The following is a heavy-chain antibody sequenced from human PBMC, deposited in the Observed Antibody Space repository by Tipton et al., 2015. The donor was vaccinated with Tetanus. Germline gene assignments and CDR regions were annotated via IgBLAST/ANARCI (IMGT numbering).Heavy chain of an antibody. CDR3: AKDNYDSSGYSPTFDY. J-gene: IGHJ4*02. V-gene: IGHV3-9*01. CDR2: ISWNSGVI. D-gene: IGHD3-22*01. CDR1: GFTFDDYA. Sequence: SLRLSCAASGFTFDDYAIHWVRQAPGKGLEWVSGISWNSGVIGYADSVKGRFTISRDNAKNSLYLQMNSLRAEDTALYYCAKDNYDSSGYSPTFDYWGQGTLVTVSS.